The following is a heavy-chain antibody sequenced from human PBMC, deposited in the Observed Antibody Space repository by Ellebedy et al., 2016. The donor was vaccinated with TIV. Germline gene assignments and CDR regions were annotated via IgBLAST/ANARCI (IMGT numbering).Heavy chain of an antibody. V-gene: IGHV3-7*03. CDR2: INKDGSEK. D-gene: IGHD3-10*01. CDR3: ASPPGVVAL. J-gene: IGHJ4*02. CDR1: GFTFSFYW. Sequence: GESLKISCACSGFTFSFYWLSWVRQAPGKGPEWVANINKDGSEKFYVDSVKGRFTISRDNAKHSLYLQMNILSADDTAVYYCASPPGVVALWGQGTLVTVSS.